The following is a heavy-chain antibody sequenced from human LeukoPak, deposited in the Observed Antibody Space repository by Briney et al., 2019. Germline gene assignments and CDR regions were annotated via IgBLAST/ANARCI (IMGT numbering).Heavy chain of an antibody. J-gene: IGHJ3*02. CDR2: ISYDGSNK. V-gene: IGHV3-30*04. Sequence: HPGRSLRLSCAASGFTFSSYAMHWVRQAPGKGLEWVAVISYDGSNKYYADSVKGRFTISRDNSKNTLYLQMNGLRAEDTAVYYCARKDSRGNAFDIWGQGTMVTVSS. CDR3: ARKDSRGNAFDI. D-gene: IGHD6-25*01. CDR1: GFTFSSYA.